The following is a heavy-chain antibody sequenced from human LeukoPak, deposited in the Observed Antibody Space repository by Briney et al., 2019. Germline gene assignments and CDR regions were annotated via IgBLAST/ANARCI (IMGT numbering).Heavy chain of an antibody. J-gene: IGHJ4*02. D-gene: IGHD6-19*01. Sequence: GGSLRLSCAASGFTFSSYAMNWVRQAPGKGLEWVSYISSSGSTIYYADSVKGRFTISRDNAKSSLYLQMNSLRAEDTAVYYCASISSGWYGDYFDYWGQGTLVTVSS. CDR2: ISSSGSTI. CDR3: ASISSGWYGDYFDY. V-gene: IGHV3-48*03. CDR1: GFTFSSYA.